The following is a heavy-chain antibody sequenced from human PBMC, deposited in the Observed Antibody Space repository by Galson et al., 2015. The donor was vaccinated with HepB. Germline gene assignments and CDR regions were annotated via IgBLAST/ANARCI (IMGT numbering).Heavy chain of an antibody. D-gene: IGHD3-22*01. CDR2: INPSGGST. CDR1: GYTFTSYY. CDR3: ARAMIVVVIRPLDAFDI. Sequence: SCKASGYTFTSYYMHWVRQAPGQGLEWMGIINPSGGSTSYAQKFQGRVTMTRDTSTSTVYMELSSLRSEDTAVYYCARAMIVVVIRPLDAFDIWGQGTMVTVSS. V-gene: IGHV1-46*01. J-gene: IGHJ3*02.